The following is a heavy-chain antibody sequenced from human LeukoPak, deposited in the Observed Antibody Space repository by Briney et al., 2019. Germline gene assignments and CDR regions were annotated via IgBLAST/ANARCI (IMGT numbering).Heavy chain of an antibody. J-gene: IGHJ3*02. CDR2: ISYNDGST. CDR3: AKDSPLLTI. CDR1: GFTFSSYG. Sequence: GGSLRLSCTASGFTFSSYGMSWVRQAPGKGLQWVSAISYNDGSTYYADSVKGRFTISRDNSENTLYLQMNSLRAKDTATYYCAKDSPLLTIWGQGTMVTVSS. V-gene: IGHV3-23*01.